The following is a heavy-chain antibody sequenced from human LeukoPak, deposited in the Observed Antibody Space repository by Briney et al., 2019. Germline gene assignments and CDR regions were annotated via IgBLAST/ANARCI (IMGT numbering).Heavy chain of an antibody. D-gene: IGHD1-1*01. V-gene: IGHV3-23*01. CDR3: ARGYNWNDAFFDY. CDR2: ITGDGGGT. CDR1: GFTFRNYV. Sequence: GGSLRLSCAASGFTFRNYVMSWVRQTPGKGLEWVSAITGDGGGTNHADSVKGRFTISRENAKNSLYLQMNNLRAEDTAVYYCARGYNWNDAFFDYWGQGTLVTVSS. J-gene: IGHJ4*02.